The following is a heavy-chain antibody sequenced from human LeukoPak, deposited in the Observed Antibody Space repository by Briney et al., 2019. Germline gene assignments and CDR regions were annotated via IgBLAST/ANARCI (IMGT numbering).Heavy chain of an antibody. CDR1: GGSTSSYY. Sequence: SETLSLTCTVSGGSTSSYYWSWIRQSPGKGLEWIGYIYYSGSTNYSPSLKSRVTISVDTSKNQFSLKLSSVTAADTAVYYCARYTTSYGSGSYHFDYWGQGTLVTVSS. CDR3: ARYTTSYGSGSYHFDY. V-gene: IGHV4-59*01. D-gene: IGHD3-10*01. CDR2: IYYSGST. J-gene: IGHJ4*02.